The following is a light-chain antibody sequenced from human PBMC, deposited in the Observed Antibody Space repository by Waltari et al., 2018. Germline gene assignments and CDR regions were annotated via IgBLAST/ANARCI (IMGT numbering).Light chain of an antibody. CDR2: KAS. Sequence: DIQMTQSHYTLSASVGDRVIFSCRASQSISKWLAWYQQKPGKAPKLLIYKASTLESGVPSRFSGSGSGTEFTLTISSLQPEDFATYYCQQYNSYSLLSFGGGTKVEIK. CDR1: QSISKW. J-gene: IGKJ4*01. V-gene: IGKV1-5*03. CDR3: QQYNSYSLLS.